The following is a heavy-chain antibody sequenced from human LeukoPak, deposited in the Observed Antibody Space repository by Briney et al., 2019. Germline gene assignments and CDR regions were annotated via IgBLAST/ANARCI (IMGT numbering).Heavy chain of an antibody. CDR3: ARSLNNWNYYFDN. D-gene: IGHD1-7*01. CDR1: GFTLTDYG. J-gene: IGHJ4*02. CDR2: ISYDGTKT. V-gene: IGHV3-30*03. Sequence: GGSLRLSCAASGFTLTDYGMHWVRQAPGKGLEWVAVISYDGTKTSYADSVKGRFTISRDKSRNTLYLQMDSLRVEDTAFYYCARSLNNWNYYFDNWGQGTLVTVSS.